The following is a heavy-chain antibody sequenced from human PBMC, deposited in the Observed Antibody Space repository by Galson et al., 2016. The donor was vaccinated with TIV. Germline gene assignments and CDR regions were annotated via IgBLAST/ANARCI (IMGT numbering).Heavy chain of an antibody. CDR3: AKDRSSWPPGWGSVDS. CDR1: GFTFSSYG. J-gene: IGHJ4*02. CDR2: ISVTGGST. Sequence: SLRLSCATSGFTFSSYGMTWVRQAPGKGLEWVSSISVTGGSTYYADSVKGRFTISRDHSKNTLYLQMSSLRAEDTAVYYCAKDRSSWPPGWGSVDSWGQGTLVTVSS. V-gene: IGHV3-23*01. D-gene: IGHD6-13*01.